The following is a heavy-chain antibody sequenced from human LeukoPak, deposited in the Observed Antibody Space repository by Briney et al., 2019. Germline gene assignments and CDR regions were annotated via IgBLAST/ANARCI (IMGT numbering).Heavy chain of an antibody. V-gene: IGHV3-23*01. D-gene: IGHD2-2*02. CDR1: GFTFSSYA. J-gene: IGHJ4*02. Sequence: PGGSLRLSCAASGFTFSSYAMSWVRQAPGKGLEGVSAISGSGGSTYYADSVKGRFTISRDNSKNTLYLQMNSLRAEDTAVYYCAKGTIVVVPAAISGAGRFDYWGQGTLVTVSS. CDR2: ISGSGGST. CDR3: AKGTIVVVPAAISGAGRFDY.